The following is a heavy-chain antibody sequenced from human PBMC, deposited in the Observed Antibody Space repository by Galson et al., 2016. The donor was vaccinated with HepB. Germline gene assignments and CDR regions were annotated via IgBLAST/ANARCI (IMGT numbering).Heavy chain of an antibody. V-gene: IGHV3-73*01. J-gene: IGHJ5*02. CDR2: IRSKANSYAT. D-gene: IGHD6-13*01. Sequence: SLRLSCAASGFTFRRYGMHWVRQAPGKGLEWVGRIRSKANSYATAYAASVEGRFTISRDDSKNPAYLQMNSLKTEDTAVYYCTRTLSSSWYNWFDPWGQGTLVTVSS. CDR3: TRTLSSSWYNWFDP. CDR1: GFTFRRYG.